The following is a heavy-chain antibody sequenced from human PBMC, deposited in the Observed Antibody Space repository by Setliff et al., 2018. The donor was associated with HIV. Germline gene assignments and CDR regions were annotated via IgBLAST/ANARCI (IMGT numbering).Heavy chain of an antibody. CDR1: GGSISSGVFY. D-gene: IGHD3-10*01. J-gene: IGHJ3*02. Sequence: PSETLSLTRTVSGGSISSGVFYWSWIRQHPGRGLEWIGYIYYSGSTYYNPSLKSRVAVSVDTSKNQFSLSLSSVTAADTAVYYCARSSAERSAVRGLAIAFDIWGPGTKVTVSS. CDR2: IYYSGST. CDR3: ARSSAERSAVRGLAIAFDI. V-gene: IGHV4-31*03.